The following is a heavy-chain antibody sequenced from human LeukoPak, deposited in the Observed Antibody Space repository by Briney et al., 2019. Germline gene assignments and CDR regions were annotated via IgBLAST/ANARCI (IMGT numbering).Heavy chain of an antibody. V-gene: IGHV1-69*06. D-gene: IGHD2-8*02. CDR1: GGTFSTYP. J-gene: IGHJ4*02. Sequence: GASVKVSCKASGGTFSTYPISWVRQAPGQGLEWMGGIIPIFGTANSAQKFQGRVTITADKSTSTAYMELSSLTTDDTAVYYCARDRISTPYWELDNWGQGTLVIVSS. CDR2: IIPIFGTA. CDR3: ARDRISTPYWELDN.